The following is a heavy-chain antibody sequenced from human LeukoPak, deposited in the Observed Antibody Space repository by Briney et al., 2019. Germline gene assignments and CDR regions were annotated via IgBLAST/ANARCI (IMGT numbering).Heavy chain of an antibody. J-gene: IGHJ3*01. CDR1: GFIFGNAW. V-gene: IGHV3-15*01. CDR3: ATEGTFYGYHSFDA. D-gene: IGHD2/OR15-2a*01. Sequence: GGSLRLSWAASGFIFGNAWMSWVRQVPGGGLEWIGHIKRKSDGGTTDYAAPAKGRFTISRDDSKNTLHLQINSLKTEDTAVYYCATEGTFYGYHSFDAWGPGTLVTVSS. CDR2: IKRKSDGGTT.